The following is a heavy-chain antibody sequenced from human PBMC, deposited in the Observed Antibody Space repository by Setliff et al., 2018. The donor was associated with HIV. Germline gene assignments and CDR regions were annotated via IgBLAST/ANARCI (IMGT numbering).Heavy chain of an antibody. J-gene: IGHJ4*02. Sequence: GGSLRLSCAASGFAFSDFSMSWVRQAPGKGLEWVSSITIGRGDVFYADSVQGRFTIFRDNDKNSLYLQMNTLRAEDTAVYYCAREGITGTTLHPYWGQGTLVTVSS. CDR3: AREGITGTTLHPY. D-gene: IGHD1-7*01. CDR1: GFAFSDFS. V-gene: IGHV3-21*01. CDR2: ITIGRGDV.